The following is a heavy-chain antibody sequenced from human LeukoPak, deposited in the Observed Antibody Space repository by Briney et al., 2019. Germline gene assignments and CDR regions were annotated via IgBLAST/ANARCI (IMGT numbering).Heavy chain of an antibody. CDR3: ARENPIAAAGWFDP. Sequence: SETLSLTCTVSGGSISSYYWSWIRQPPGKGLEWIGYIYYSGSTNYNPSLKSRVTISVDTSTNQSSLRLSSVTAADTAVYYCARENPIAAAGWFDPWGQGTLVTVSS. J-gene: IGHJ5*02. CDR1: GGSISSYY. CDR2: IYYSGST. D-gene: IGHD6-13*01. V-gene: IGHV4-59*01.